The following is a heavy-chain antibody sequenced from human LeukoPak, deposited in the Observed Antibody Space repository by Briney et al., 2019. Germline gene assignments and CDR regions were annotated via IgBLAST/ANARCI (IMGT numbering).Heavy chain of an antibody. Sequence: LGESLRLSCAGSGYTFRNYSMIWARQPPGTGLEWIAYLRCDYSETRPAVAVMGHFTISRDNARKPLYLQLNTLRAEDTLVYYCARGRFGVVLDYWGLGTLVTVSS. D-gene: IGHD3-3*01. CDR2: LRCDYSET. CDR1: GYTFRNYS. CDR3: ARGRFGVVLDY. J-gene: IGHJ4*02. V-gene: IGHV3-21*01.